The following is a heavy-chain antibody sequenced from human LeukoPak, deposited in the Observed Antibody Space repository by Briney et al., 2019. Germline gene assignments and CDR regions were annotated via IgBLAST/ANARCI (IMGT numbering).Heavy chain of an antibody. Sequence: TLSLTCTVSGGSISSGSYYWSWIRQPAGKGLEWIGRIYTSGSTNYNPSLKSRVTISVDTSKNQFSLKLSSVTAADTAVYYCAREAPRNDFWSGYSPNFDYWGQGTLVTVSS. CDR3: AREAPRNDFWSGYSPNFDY. CDR1: GGSISSGSYY. V-gene: IGHV4-61*02. D-gene: IGHD3-3*01. CDR2: IYTSGST. J-gene: IGHJ4*02.